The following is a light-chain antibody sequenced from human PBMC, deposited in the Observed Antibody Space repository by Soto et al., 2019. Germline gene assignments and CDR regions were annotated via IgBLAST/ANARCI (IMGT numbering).Light chain of an antibody. V-gene: IGKV1-39*01. Sequence: DIQMTQSPSSLSASVGDRVTITCRASQSSSSYLNWYQQKPGKAPKLLIYDASSLQSGVPSRFSGSGSGTDFTLTISSLQPEDFATYYCQQSYSTPQTFGQGTKREIK. J-gene: IGKJ2*01. CDR2: DAS. CDR3: QQSYSTPQT. CDR1: QSSSSY.